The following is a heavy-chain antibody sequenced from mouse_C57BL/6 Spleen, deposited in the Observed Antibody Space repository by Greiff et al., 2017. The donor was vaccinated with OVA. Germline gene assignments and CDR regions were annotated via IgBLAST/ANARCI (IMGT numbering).Heavy chain of an antibody. CDR2: INPNNGGT. CDR3: ARSRLGVFDY. V-gene: IGHV1-22*01. D-gene: IGHD4-1*01. CDR1: GYTFTDYN. Sequence: VQLKQSGPELVKPGASVKMSCKASGYTFTDYNMHWVKQSHGKSLEWIGYINPNNGGTSYNQKFKGKATLTVNKSSSTAYMELRSLTSEDSAVYYCARSRLGVFDYWGQGTTLTVSS. J-gene: IGHJ2*01.